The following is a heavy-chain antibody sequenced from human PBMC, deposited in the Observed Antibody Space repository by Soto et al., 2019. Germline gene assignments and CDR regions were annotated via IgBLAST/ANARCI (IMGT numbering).Heavy chain of an antibody. CDR3: ARDYSNYGPANWFDP. Sequence: QVQLQESGPGLVKPSETLSLTCTVSGGSISSYYWSWIRQPPGKGLEWIGYIYYSGSTNYNPSLKSRVTISVDTSKNQSSLKLGSVTAADTAVYYCARDYSNYGPANWFDPWGQGTLVTVSS. CDR2: IYYSGST. CDR1: GGSISSYY. D-gene: IGHD4-4*01. J-gene: IGHJ5*02. V-gene: IGHV4-59*01.